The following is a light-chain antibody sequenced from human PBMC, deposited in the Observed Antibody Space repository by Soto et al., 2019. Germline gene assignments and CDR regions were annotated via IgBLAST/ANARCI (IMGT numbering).Light chain of an antibody. CDR1: HSIRTQ. CDR2: AAS. J-gene: IGKJ1*01. Sequence: DIQMTQSPSSLSASVGDRVTITCRATHSIRTQLDWHQKKPGRAPNLLTYAASSLQSGVPSRFSGCGSETDFTLTISSLQPEDFATYSYQQSYSTRWPLGQGTNADIK. CDR3: QQSYSTRWP. V-gene: IGKV1-39*01.